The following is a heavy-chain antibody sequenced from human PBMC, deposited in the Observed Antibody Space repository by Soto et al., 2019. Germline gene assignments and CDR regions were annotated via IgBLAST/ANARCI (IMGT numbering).Heavy chain of an antibody. CDR2: IIPIFGTA. D-gene: IGHD2-8*01. CDR3: ARGGYCTNGVCYTRHYYYYGMDG. Sequence: SVKVSCKASGGTFSSYAISWVRQAPGQGLEWMGGIIPIFGTANYAQKFQGRVTITADESTSTAYMELSSLRSEDTAVYYCARGGYCTNGVCYTRHYYYYGMDGWGQGTKVTVSS. J-gene: IGHJ6*02. CDR1: GGTFSSYA. V-gene: IGHV1-69*13.